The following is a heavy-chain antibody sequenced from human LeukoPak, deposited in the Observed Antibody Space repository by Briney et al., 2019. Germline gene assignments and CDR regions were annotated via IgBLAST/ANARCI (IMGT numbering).Heavy chain of an antibody. CDR3: ARGVVGATTGYYFDY. CDR2: IYYSGST. V-gene: IGHV4-59*12. CDR1: GGSISSYY. J-gene: IGHJ4*02. D-gene: IGHD1-26*01. Sequence: PSETLSLTCTVSGGSISSYYWSWIRQPPGKGLEWIGYIYYSGSTNYNPSLKSRVTISVDTSKNQFSLKLSSVTAADTAVYYCARGVVGATTGYYFDYWGQGTLVTVSS.